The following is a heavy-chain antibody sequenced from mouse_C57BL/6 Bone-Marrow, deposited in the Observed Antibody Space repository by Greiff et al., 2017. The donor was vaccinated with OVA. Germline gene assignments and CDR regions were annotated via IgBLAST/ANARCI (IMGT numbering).Heavy chain of an antibody. D-gene: IGHD1-1*01. V-gene: IGHV5-6*01. CDR2: ISSGGRYT. J-gene: IGHJ2*01. CDR3: ARQNTTVVAPDY. CDR1: GFTFSSYG. Sequence: EVQLVESGGDLVKPGGSLKLSCAASGFTFSSYGMSWVRQTPDKRLEWVATISSGGRYTYYPDSVKGRFTISRDNAKNTLYLQLSSLKSEDTAMYYCARQNTTVVAPDYWGKGTTLTVSS.